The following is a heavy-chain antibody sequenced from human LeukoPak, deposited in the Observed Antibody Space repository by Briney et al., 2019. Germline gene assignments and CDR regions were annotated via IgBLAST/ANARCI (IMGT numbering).Heavy chain of an antibody. CDR1: GDSISRYY. CDR3: ARTPTVYLDY. Sequence: SETLSLTCSVSGDSISRYYWTRIRQPPGKGLEWIGYISHTDGFKYNPSLKSRVSMSLDTSKNRISLNLNSVTAADTATYYCARTPTVYLDYWGQGTLVTVSS. V-gene: IGHV4-59*01. J-gene: IGHJ4*02. CDR2: ISHTDGF. D-gene: IGHD1-26*01.